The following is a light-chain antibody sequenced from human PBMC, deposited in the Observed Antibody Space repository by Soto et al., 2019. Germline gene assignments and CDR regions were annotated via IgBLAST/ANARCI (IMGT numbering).Light chain of an antibody. V-gene: IGKV3-15*01. CDR3: QQYNNWPYT. CDR1: QSVSSN. CDR2: GAS. Sequence: EIVMPQSPDTLSVSPGERATLSCRASQSVSSNLAWYQQKPGQAPRLLIFGASTRATGIPARFSGSGSGTEFTLTISSLQSEDFAVYHCQQYNNWPYTFGQGTTLEIK. J-gene: IGKJ2*01.